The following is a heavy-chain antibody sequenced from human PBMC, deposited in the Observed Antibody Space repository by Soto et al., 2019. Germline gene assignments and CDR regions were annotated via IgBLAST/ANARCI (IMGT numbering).Heavy chain of an antibody. D-gene: IGHD2-21*01. CDR2: IDSTGANS. Sequence: GGSLRLSCVVSRYTFKSHGLSWVRKAPGKGLERVSTIDSTGANSHNAGSVRGRFTITRDNSRNTIHLQMHDLRAYYTALYYCVSCVSAHFDYWGQGTLVTVSS. V-gene: IGHV3-23*01. J-gene: IGHJ4*02. CDR1: RYTFKSHG. CDR3: VSCVSAHFDY.